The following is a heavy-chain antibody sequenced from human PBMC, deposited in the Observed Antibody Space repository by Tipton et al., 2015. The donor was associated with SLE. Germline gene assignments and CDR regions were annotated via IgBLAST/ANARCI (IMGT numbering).Heavy chain of an antibody. CDR3: ASHFFCSSFGYYYFDY. CDR2: ISAYTGHT. J-gene: IGHJ4*02. V-gene: IGHV1-18*01. D-gene: IGHD6-6*01. Sequence: QSGAEVKKPGASVKVSCKASGYIFSSYGLSWVRQAPGQGLEWMGWISAYTGHTGYAQKFQGRVTMTTDTSTSTAYMELRSLRSDDTALYSCASHFFCSSFGYYYFDYWGQGTLVTVSS. CDR1: GYIFSSYG.